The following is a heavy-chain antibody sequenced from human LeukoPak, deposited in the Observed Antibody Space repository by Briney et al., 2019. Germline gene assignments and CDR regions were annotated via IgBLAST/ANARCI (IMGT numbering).Heavy chain of an antibody. CDR3: AKVHSYGWLHNFDY. CDR2: ISFDGNNK. J-gene: IGHJ4*02. D-gene: IGHD5-24*01. CDR1: GFTFSSSG. V-gene: IGHV3-30*18. Sequence: PGGSLRLPCAASGFTFSSSGIHWVRQAPGKGLEWVAAISFDGNNKYYTDSVKGRFTISRDNSKNTVFLQMNSLKPEDTAVYYCAKVHSYGWLHNFDYWGQGTLVTVS.